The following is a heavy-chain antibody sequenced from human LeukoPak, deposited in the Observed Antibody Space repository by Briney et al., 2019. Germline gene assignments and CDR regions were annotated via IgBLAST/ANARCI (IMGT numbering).Heavy chain of an antibody. D-gene: IGHD3-9*01. CDR1: GGSFSGYY. J-gene: IGHJ4*02. V-gene: IGHV4-34*01. CDR3: AGRQTGSDY. Sequence: SETLSLTCAVYGGSFSGYYWSWIRQPPGKGLEWIGEINHSGSTNYNPSLKSRVTISVDTSKNQFSLKLSSVTAADTAVYYCAGRQTGSDYWGQGTLVTVSS. CDR2: INHSGST.